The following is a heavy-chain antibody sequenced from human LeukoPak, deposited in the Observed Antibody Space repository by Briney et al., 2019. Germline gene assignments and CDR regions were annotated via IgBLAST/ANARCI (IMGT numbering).Heavy chain of an antibody. V-gene: IGHV1-18*04. CDR3: AIPVYYDFWSGYYSY. D-gene: IGHD3-3*01. CDR1: GYTFTGYY. CDR2: ISAYNGNT. J-gene: IGHJ4*02. Sequence: ASVKVSCKASGYTFTGYYMHWVRQAPGQGLEWMGWISAYNGNTNYAQKLQGRVTMTTDTSTSTAYMELRSLRSDDTAVYYCAIPVYYDFWSGYYSYWGQGTLVTVSS.